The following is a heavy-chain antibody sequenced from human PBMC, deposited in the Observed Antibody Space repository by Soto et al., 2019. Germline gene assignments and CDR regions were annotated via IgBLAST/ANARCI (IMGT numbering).Heavy chain of an antibody. D-gene: IGHD2-2*01. Sequence: EASVKVSCKASGYTFTSDNINWVRQATGQGLEWMGWMNSNSGNTGYAQKFQGRVTMTRNTSISTAYMELSSLRSEDTAVYYCARSPLPAVNPLGYYGMDVWGQGTTVTVSS. V-gene: IGHV1-8*01. CDR1: GYTFTSDN. J-gene: IGHJ6*02. CDR2: MNSNSGNT. CDR3: ARSPLPAVNPLGYYGMDV.